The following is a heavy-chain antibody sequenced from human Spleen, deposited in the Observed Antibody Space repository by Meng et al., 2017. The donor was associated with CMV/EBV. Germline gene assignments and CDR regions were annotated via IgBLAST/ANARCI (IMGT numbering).Heavy chain of an antibody. CDR2: INHDGSTT. V-gene: IGHV3-74*01. Sequence: GESLKISCTVSGFTFSTYWMHWVRQVPGKGPVWVSRINHDGSTTEYADSVKCRFSIARDNAKTTLYPEMNSLTPEDTAVYYCARDPVGAHWGQGTRVTVSS. CDR3: ARDPVGAH. D-gene: IGHD1-26*01. CDR1: GFTFSTYW. J-gene: IGHJ1*01.